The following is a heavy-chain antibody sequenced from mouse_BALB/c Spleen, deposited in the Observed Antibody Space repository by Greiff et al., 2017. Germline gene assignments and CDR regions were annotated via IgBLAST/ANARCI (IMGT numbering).Heavy chain of an antibody. V-gene: IGHV1S81*02. CDR3: ARYDYGSSSFAY. CDR1: GYTFTSYW. Sequence: VQLQQPGAELVKPGASVKLSCKASGYTFTSYWMHWVKQRPGQGLEWIGEINPSNGRTNYNEKFKSKATLTVDKSSSTAYMQLSSLTSEDSAVYYCARYDYGSSSFAYWGQGTLVTVSA. D-gene: IGHD1-1*01. J-gene: IGHJ3*01. CDR2: INPSNGRT.